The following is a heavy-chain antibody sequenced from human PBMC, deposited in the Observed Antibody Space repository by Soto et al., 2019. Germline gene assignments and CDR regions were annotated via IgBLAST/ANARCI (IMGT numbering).Heavy chain of an antibody. J-gene: IGHJ3*01. Sequence: GGSLRLSCAASGFTFSSYWMSWVRQAPGKGLEWVANIKQDGSEKYYVYSVKGRFTISRDNANNSLYLQMNSLRAEDTALYFSARYEGVTVTSYGAFDFWGQGTMVTVSS. CDR3: ARYEGVTVTSYGAFDF. D-gene: IGHD4-4*01. CDR1: GFTFSSYW. V-gene: IGHV3-7*03. CDR2: IKQDGSEK.